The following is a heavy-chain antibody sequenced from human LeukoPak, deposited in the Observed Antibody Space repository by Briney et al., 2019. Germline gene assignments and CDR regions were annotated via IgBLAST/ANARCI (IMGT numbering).Heavy chain of an antibody. Sequence: PAGSLSLSCAASGFTFTSVWMHWFRQAPGRGLVWISRISTDGAVTGYADSVKGRFTISRDNAKNTLYLQMNSLRAEDTAVYYCARDRTTVTLFDNWGQGALVTVSS. CDR3: ARDRTTVTLFDN. D-gene: IGHD4-17*01. V-gene: IGHV3-74*01. CDR1: GFTFTSVW. J-gene: IGHJ4*02. CDR2: ISTDGAVT.